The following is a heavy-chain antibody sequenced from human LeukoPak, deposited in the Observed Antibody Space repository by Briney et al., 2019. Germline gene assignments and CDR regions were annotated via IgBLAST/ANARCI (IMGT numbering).Heavy chain of an antibody. CDR3: AKYRYYDFWRDYGMDV. Sequence: GSLRLSCAASGFTFSSYGMHWVRQAPGKGLEWVAVIWYDGSNKYYADSVKGRFTISRDNSKNTLYLQMNSLRAEDTAVYYCAKYRYYDFWRDYGMDVWGQGTTVTVSS. CDR1: GFTFSSYG. V-gene: IGHV3-33*06. J-gene: IGHJ6*02. CDR2: IWYDGSNK. D-gene: IGHD3-3*01.